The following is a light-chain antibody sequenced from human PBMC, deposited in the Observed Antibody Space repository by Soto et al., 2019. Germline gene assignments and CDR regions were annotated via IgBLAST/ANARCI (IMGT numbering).Light chain of an antibody. Sequence: EIVLTQSPGTLSLSTGERATLSCRSSQSVSSSYLAWYQQKTGQAPRLLIYDASNRAAGVPYRFRGSGSGTDFTLTISSVEPEDVGVYYCQQRSDWPPITFGQGTRLEIK. CDR2: DAS. V-gene: IGKV3D-20*02. J-gene: IGKJ5*01. CDR1: QSVSSSY. CDR3: QQRSDWPPIT.